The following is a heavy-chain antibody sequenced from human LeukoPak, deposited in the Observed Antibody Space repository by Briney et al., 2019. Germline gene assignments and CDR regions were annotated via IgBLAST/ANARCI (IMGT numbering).Heavy chain of an antibody. CDR3: ARGQGGNYYLNYFDY. CDR1: GGSISSGGYS. D-gene: IGHD1-26*01. V-gene: IGHV4-30-2*01. Sequence: SETLSLTCAVSGGSISSGGYSWSWIRQPPGKGLEWIGYIYHSGSTYYNPSLKSRVTISVDRSKNQFSLKLSSVTAADTAVYYCARGQGGNYYLNYFDYWGQGALVTVSS. J-gene: IGHJ4*02. CDR2: IYHSGST.